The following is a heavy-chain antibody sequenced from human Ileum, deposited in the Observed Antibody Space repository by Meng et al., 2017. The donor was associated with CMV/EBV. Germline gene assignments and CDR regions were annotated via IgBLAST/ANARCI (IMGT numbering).Heavy chain of an antibody. D-gene: IGHD2-2*01. J-gene: IGHJ6*02. Sequence: SETLSLTCAVSGGSISRDYGNWIRPPPGKGLEWIGYIHYRGSTNYKPSLKSRVAMSVDTYMKQFSLRLTSVTAADTAVYYCAGFPHCSSTSCYLLPGGGSTMDVWGQGTTVTVSS. CDR1: GGSISRDY. CDR2: IHYRGST. CDR3: AGFPHCSSTSCYLLPGGGSTMDV. V-gene: IGHV4-59*01.